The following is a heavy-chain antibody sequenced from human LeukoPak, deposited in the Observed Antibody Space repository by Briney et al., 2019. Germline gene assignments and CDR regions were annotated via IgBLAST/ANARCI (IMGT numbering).Heavy chain of an antibody. J-gene: IGHJ4*02. D-gene: IGHD4-17*01. CDR3: ARDLSTVTTFFFDY. Sequence: ASVKVSCKASGGTFSSYAISWVRQAPGQGLEWMGGIIPIFGTANYAQKFQGRVTMTRDMSTSTVYMELSSLRSEDTAVYYCARDLSTVTTFFFDYWGEGTLVSVPS. CDR2: IIPIFGTA. V-gene: IGHV1-69*05. CDR1: GGTFSSYA.